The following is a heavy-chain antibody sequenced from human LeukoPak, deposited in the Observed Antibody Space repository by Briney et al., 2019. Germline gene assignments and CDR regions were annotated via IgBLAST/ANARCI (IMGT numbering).Heavy chain of an antibody. Sequence: ASVKVSCKASGYTFTDYFMHWVRQAPGQGLEWMGWINPNSGGTNFAQKFQGRVTMTRDTSISTAYMELSSLTSDDTAVYYCARGRFSGYGADWGQGTLVTVSS. CDR3: ARGRFSGYGAD. J-gene: IGHJ4*02. V-gene: IGHV1-2*02. CDR2: INPNSGGT. CDR1: GYTFTDYF. D-gene: IGHD5-12*01.